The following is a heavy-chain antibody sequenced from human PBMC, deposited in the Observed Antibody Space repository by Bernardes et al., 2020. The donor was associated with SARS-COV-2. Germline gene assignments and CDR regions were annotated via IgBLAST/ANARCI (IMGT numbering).Heavy chain of an antibody. CDR3: VRVSVGARYKYFDY. Sequence: GGSLRLSCAASGFTFSAHYMDWIRQAPGKGLEWVARTRDRANSYTTEYAASVKGRFTISRDDSKNLVFLQMNSLKTEDTAVYYCVRVSVGARYKYFDYWGQGTLVTVSS. CDR2: TRDRANSYTT. CDR1: GFTFSAHY. V-gene: IGHV3-72*01. J-gene: IGHJ4*02. D-gene: IGHD1-26*01.